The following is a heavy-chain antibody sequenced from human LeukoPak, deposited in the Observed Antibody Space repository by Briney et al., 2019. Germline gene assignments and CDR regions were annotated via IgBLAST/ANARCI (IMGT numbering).Heavy chain of an antibody. CDR1: GFSFGSYG. V-gene: IGHV3-30*02. CDR3: AKVWRYGDYPAPFDY. Sequence: PGGSLRLSCAASGFSFGSYGMHWVRQAPGKGLEWVAFIRYDGSNKYYADSVKGRFTISRDNSKNTLYLQMNSLRAEDTAVYYCAKVWRYGDYPAPFDYWGQGTLVTVSS. J-gene: IGHJ4*02. CDR2: IRYDGSNK. D-gene: IGHD4-17*01.